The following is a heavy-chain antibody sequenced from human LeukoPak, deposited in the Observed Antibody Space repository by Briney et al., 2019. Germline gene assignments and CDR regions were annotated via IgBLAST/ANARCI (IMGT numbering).Heavy chain of an antibody. D-gene: IGHD2-15*01. CDR2: ISYDGSNK. J-gene: IGHJ4*02. Sequence: GGSLRLSCAASGFTFSSYGMHWVRQAPGKGLEWVALISYDGSNKYYADSVKGRFTISRDNSKNTLYLEMNSLRAEDTAVYYCAKDGLGYCSGGSCYSDYWGQGTLVTVSS. CDR1: GFTFSSYG. V-gene: IGHV3-30*18. CDR3: AKDGLGYCSGGSCYSDY.